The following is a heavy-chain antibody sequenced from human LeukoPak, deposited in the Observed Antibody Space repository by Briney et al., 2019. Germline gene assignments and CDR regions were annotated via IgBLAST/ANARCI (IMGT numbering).Heavy chain of an antibody. CDR3: ARVGGVVVPAAMDDAFDI. J-gene: IGHJ3*02. CDR2: IYTSGST. Sequence: SQTLSLTCTVSGGSISSGSYFWSWIRQPAGKGLEWIGRIYTSGSTNYTPSLKSRVTISVDTSKSQFSLKLSSVTAADTAVYYCARVGGVVVPAAMDDAFDIWGQGTMVTVSS. CDR1: GGSISSGSYF. D-gene: IGHD2-2*01. V-gene: IGHV4-61*02.